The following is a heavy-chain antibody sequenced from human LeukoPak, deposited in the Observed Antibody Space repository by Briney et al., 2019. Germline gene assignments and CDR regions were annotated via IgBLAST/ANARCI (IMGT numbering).Heavy chain of an antibody. J-gene: IGHJ4*02. CDR3: ARVKYTKVRGVIGPAIDY. D-gene: IGHD3-10*01. Sequence: SETLSLTCAVYGGSFSGYYWSWIRQPPGKGLEWIGEINHSGSTNYNPSLKSRVTISVDTSKNQFSLKLSSVTAADTAVYYCARVKYTKVRGVIGPAIDYWGQGTLVTVSS. CDR2: INHSGST. V-gene: IGHV4-34*01. CDR1: GGSFSGYY.